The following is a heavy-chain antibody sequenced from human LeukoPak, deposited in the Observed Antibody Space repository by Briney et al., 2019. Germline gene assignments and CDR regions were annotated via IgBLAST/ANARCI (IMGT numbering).Heavy chain of an antibody. D-gene: IGHD6-19*01. V-gene: IGHV4-61*08. CDR3: ARNRAVVSNHGAMDI. Sequence: SETLSLTCTVSGGSVSSGVYFWSWIRQPPGKGLEWIGYVYYGGSTSYNPSLKGRVTISIDTSKNQFSLRLESVTAADTAVYYCARNRAVVSNHGAMDIWGQGTMVIVSS. J-gene: IGHJ3*02. CDR2: VYYGGST. CDR1: GGSVSSGVYF.